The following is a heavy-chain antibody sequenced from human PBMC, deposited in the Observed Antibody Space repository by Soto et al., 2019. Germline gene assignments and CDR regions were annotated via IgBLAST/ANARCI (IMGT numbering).Heavy chain of an antibody. CDR1: GGSFSGPN. CDR3: ARGGGFGFDP. Sequence: QVQLQQWGAGLLKPSETLSLACAVYGGSFSGPNWSWIRQPPGKGLEWIGEINHSGSTNYNPSLKSRVTISIDMSKNQYSLKVSSGTAADTAVYYCARGGGFGFDPWGQGILVTVSS. D-gene: IGHD3-10*01. V-gene: IGHV4-34*01. CDR2: INHSGST. J-gene: IGHJ5*02.